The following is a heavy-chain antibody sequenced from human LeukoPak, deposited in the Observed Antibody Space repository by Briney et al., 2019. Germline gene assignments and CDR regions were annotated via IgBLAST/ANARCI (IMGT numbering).Heavy chain of an antibody. V-gene: IGHV3-20*04. CDR2: INWNGGST. Sequence: GGSLRLSCAASGFTFDDYGMSWVRQAPGKGLEWVSGINWNGGSTGYADSVKGRFTISRDNAKNSLYLQMNSLRAEDTALYYCARVGSGYYDSSGYSFLDYWGQGTLVTVSS. J-gene: IGHJ4*02. D-gene: IGHD3-22*01. CDR1: GFTFDDYG. CDR3: ARVGSGYYDSSGYSFLDY.